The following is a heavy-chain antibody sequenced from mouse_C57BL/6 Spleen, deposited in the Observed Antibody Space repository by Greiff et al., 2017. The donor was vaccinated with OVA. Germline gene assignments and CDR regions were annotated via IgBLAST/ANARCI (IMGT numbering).Heavy chain of an antibody. CDR2: IDPSDSET. CDR1: GYTFTSYW. CDR3: ARGSSGYRFDY. Sequence: QVQLQQPGAELVRPGSSVKLSCKASGYTFTSYWMHWVKQRPIQGLEWIGNIDPSDSETHYNQKFKDKATLTVDKSSSTAYMQLSSLTSEDSAVYYCARGSSGYRFDYWGQGTTLTVSS. D-gene: IGHD3-2*02. V-gene: IGHV1-52*01. J-gene: IGHJ2*01.